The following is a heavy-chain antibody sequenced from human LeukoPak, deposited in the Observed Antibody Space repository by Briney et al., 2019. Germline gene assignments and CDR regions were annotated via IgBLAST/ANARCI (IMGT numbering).Heavy chain of an antibody. J-gene: IGHJ6*02. V-gene: IGHV4-34*01. D-gene: IGHD1-26*01. CDR3: ARVSGSLRRGMDV. Sequence: SETLSLTCAVYGGSFSGYYWSWIRQPPGKGLEWIGEINHSGSTNYNPSLKSRVTISVDTSKNQFSLKLSSVTAGDTAVYYCARVSGSLRRGMDVWGQGTTVTVSS. CDR1: GGSFSGYY. CDR2: INHSGST.